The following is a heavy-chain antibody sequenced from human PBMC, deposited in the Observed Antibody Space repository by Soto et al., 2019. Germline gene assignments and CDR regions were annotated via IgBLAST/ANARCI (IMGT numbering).Heavy chain of an antibody. CDR3: ARRSEPRSCWSRYTLDYGLDV. V-gene: IGHV3-33*01. Sequence: QEQLVESGGGVVQPGGSLRLSCAASGFTFSDYGMHWVRQAPGKGLEWVAVIWSDGGNKYYADSVKGRFIISRDNSKNTVYLQMSGLGADDTAIYYCARRSEPRSCWSRYTLDYGLDVWGQGTTVTVSS. CDR2: IWSDGGNK. J-gene: IGHJ6*02. CDR1: GFTFSDYG. D-gene: IGHD3-3*01.